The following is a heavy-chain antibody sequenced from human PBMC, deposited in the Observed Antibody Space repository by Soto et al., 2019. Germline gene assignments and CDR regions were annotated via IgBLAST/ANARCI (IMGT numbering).Heavy chain of an antibody. D-gene: IGHD1-1*01. J-gene: IGHJ4*02. CDR1: GGSISTSNW. CDR2: VYDRGST. V-gene: IGHV4-4*02. CDR3: ARTSTSATRFDY. Sequence: QVQLQESGPGLVKPSGTLSLTCAVSGGSISTSNWWSWVRQPPGKGLEWIGEVYDRGSTNYNPSFNRRVAMSVDKAKNQFSLKLNSVTAAGTALYYCARTSTSATRFDYWGQGSLVTVSS.